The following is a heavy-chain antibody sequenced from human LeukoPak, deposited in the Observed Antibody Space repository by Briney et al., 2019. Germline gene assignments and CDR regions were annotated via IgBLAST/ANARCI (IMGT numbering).Heavy chain of an antibody. CDR3: ARGIDY. Sequence: DPGGSLRLSCAASGFTFSSYAMSWVRQAPGKGLEWVSAISGSGGSTYYANSVRGRFTISRDTSKNMVFLQMNSLRVEDTAVYYCARGIDYWGRGTLVTVSS. CDR1: GFTFSSYA. J-gene: IGHJ4*02. V-gene: IGHV3-23*01. CDR2: ISGSGGST.